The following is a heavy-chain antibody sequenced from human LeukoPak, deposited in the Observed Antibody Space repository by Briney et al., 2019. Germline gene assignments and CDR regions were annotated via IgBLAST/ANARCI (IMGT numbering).Heavy chain of an antibody. CDR2: ISGSGGST. Sequence: GGSLRLSCAASGFTFSSYGMSWVRQAPGKGLEWVSAISGSGGSTYYADSVKGRFTISRDNSKNTLYLQMNSLRAEDTAVYYCAKFQVAGTERYFDYWGQGTLVTVSS. CDR1: GFTFSSYG. J-gene: IGHJ4*02. CDR3: AKFQVAGTERYFDY. D-gene: IGHD6-19*01. V-gene: IGHV3-23*01.